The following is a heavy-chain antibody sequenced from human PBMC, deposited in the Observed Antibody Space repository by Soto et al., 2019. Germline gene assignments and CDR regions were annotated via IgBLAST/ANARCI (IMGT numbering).Heavy chain of an antibody. Sequence: SETLSLTCTVSGGSISSGDYYWSWIRQPPGKGLEWIGYIYYSGSTYYNPSLKSRVTISVDTSKNQFSLELSSVTAADTAVYYCASSFITPPPLHYWGPGTMATDS. CDR2: IYYSGST. CDR3: ASSFITPPPLHY. V-gene: IGHV4-30-4*01. D-gene: IGHD3-10*01. J-gene: IGHJ4*02. CDR1: GGSISSGDYY.